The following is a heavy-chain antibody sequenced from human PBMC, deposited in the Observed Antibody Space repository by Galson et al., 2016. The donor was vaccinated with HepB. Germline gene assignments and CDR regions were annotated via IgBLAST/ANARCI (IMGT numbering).Heavy chain of an antibody. D-gene: IGHD2-2*01. Sequence: ETLSPTCGVSVGSIRSPYWWTWVRQSPGKGPEWIGDISGERTNYTPSFNSRATISVDSSRNQFSLNLNSVTAEDTAVYYCATVRAGCSSTSCYIDHWGQGTLVTVSS. J-gene: IGHJ4*02. CDR2: ISGERT. CDR1: VGSIRSPYW. CDR3: ATVRAGCSSTSCYIDH. V-gene: IGHV4-4*02.